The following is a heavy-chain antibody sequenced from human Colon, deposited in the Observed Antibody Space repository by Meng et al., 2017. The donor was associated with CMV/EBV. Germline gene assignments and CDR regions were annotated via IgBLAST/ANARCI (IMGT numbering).Heavy chain of an antibody. J-gene: IGHJ4*02. Sequence: VQRVGAGGGLVQPGGSLGLSCADFGFTVSSNYMSWVRQAPGKGLEWVSVIYSGGSTYYADSVKGRFTISRDNSKNTLYLQMNSLRAEDTAVYYCASQDYGGSTRDYWGQGTLVTVSS. D-gene: IGHD4-23*01. CDR1: GFTVSSNY. CDR3: ASQDYGGSTRDY. V-gene: IGHV3-66*04. CDR2: IYSGGST.